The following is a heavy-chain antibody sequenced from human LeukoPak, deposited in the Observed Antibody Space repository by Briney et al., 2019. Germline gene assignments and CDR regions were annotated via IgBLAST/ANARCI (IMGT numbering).Heavy chain of an antibody. Sequence: GGSLRLSCAASGFTFSSYAMHWVRQAPGKGLEWVAVISYDGSNKYYADSVKGRFTISRDNSKNTLYLQMNSLRAEDTAVYYCARDRDYYGSGSSSPRGPFDYWGQGTLVTVSS. D-gene: IGHD3-10*01. J-gene: IGHJ4*02. CDR2: ISYDGSNK. CDR3: ARDRDYYGSGSSSPRGPFDY. V-gene: IGHV3-30-3*01. CDR1: GFTFSSYA.